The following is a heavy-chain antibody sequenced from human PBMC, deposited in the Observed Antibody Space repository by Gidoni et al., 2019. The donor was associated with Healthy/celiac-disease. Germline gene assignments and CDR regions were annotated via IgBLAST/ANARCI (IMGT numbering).Heavy chain of an antibody. Sequence: QVQLVQSGAEVKKPGSSVKVSCKASGGTFSSYAISWVRQAPGQGLGWMGGIIPIFVTANYAQKFQGRVTITADESTSTAYMELSSLRSEDTAVYYCARDHPTAAAGTSYWYFDLWGRGTLVTVSS. CDR3: ARDHPTAAAGTSYWYFDL. CDR1: GGTFSSYA. D-gene: IGHD6-13*01. V-gene: IGHV1-69*01. CDR2: IIPIFVTA. J-gene: IGHJ2*01.